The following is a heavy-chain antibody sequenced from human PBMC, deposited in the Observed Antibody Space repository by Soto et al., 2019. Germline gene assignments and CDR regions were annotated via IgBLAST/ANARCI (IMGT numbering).Heavy chain of an antibody. V-gene: IGHV4-59*01. CDR1: GGSISSYY. Sequence: QVQLQESGPGLVKPSETLSLTCTVSGGSISSYYWSWIRQPPGKGLEWIGYIYYSGSTNYNPSLTSRVTISVDTSKNQFSLKLSSVTAADTAVYYCARGRQVWVGPSYSSGWILFDYWGQGTLVTVSS. CDR2: IYYSGST. CDR3: ARGRQVWVGPSYSSGWILFDY. D-gene: IGHD6-19*01. J-gene: IGHJ4*02.